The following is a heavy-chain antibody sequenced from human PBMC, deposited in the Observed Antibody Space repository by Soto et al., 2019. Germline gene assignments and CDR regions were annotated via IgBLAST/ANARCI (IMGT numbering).Heavy chain of an antibody. CDR1: GFTFSDYD. Sequence: QVQLAESGGGLVEHGGYQRISCAGSGFTFSDYDMSWIRQSPGKGLEWVSFVSSSGTTMYFADSVKGRFTISRDNAKNSLYLHMNSLRAEDTAVYYCARMGPRAARPSYWGQGTLVTVSS. D-gene: IGHD6-6*01. V-gene: IGHV3-11*01. CDR3: ARMGPRAARPSY. J-gene: IGHJ4*02. CDR2: VSSSGTTM.